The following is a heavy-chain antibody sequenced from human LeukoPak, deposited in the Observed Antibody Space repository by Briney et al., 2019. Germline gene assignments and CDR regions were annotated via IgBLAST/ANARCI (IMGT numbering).Heavy chain of an antibody. Sequence: GGSLRLSCAASGFTFTSHDMIWVRQTPGKWLEWVSTISASGTYTNFADSVKGRFSISRDTSKNMLFLQMNSLRAEDTALYYCARRYCNSGVCYYFDYWGQGTLVTVSS. D-gene: IGHD2-8*01. CDR1: GFTFTSHD. V-gene: IGHV3-23*01. J-gene: IGHJ4*02. CDR2: ISASGTYT. CDR3: ARRYCNSGVCYYFDY.